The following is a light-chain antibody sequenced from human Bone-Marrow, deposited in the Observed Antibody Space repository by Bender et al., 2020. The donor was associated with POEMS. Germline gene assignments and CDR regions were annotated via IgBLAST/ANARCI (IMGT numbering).Light chain of an antibody. J-gene: IGLJ2*01. CDR2: GGS. Sequence: QSALTQPASVSGSPGQSITISCSGTSDDVVTYNLVSWYQHHPGKAPRLIISGGSTPPSGISSRFSGSMSGNGASLTISGPLAEGEAEYYWSTYATFSTVIFGGGTRLTVL. V-gene: IGLV2-23*01. CDR3: STYATFSTVI. CDR1: SDDVVTYNL.